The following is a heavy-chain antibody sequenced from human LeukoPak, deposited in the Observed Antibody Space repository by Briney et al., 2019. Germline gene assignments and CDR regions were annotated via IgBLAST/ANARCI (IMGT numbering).Heavy chain of an antibody. V-gene: IGHV3-30*02. J-gene: IGHJ4*02. D-gene: IGHD2-15*01. CDR1: GFTFSSYG. Sequence: PGGSLRLSCAASGFTFSSYGMHWVRQAPGKGLEWVAVIRYDGSNKYYADSVKRRFTISRDNSKNTLYLQMNSLRAEDTAVYYCANADIVVVVAAADPFDYWGQGTLVTVSS. CDR3: ANADIVVVVAAADPFDY. CDR2: IRYDGSNK.